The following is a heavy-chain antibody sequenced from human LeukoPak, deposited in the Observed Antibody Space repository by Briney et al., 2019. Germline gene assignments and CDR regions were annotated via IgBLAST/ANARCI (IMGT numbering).Heavy chain of an antibody. CDR2: IYYSGST. V-gene: IGHV4-59*01. D-gene: IGHD2-15*01. J-gene: IGHJ4*02. CDR1: GGSISSYY. CDR3: ASYYCSGGSCYVFPY. Sequence: KPSETLSLTCTVSGGSISSYYWSWIRQPPGKGLEWIGYIYYSGSTNYNPSLKSRVTISVDTSKNQFSLKLSSVTAADTAVYYCASYYCSGGSCYVFPYWGQGTLVTVSS.